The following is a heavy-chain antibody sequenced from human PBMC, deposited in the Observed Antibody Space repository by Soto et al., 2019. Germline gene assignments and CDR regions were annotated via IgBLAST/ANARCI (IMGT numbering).Heavy chain of an antibody. CDR2: IKQDGSEK. J-gene: IGHJ4*02. CDR3: ARERKGVAGIDY. CDR1: GFTFSSYG. Sequence: EVQLVESGGGLVQPGGSLRLSCAGSGFTFSSYGMSWVRQAPGKGLEWVANIKQDGSEKYYGDSVKGRVTISRDHAKNSLYLQMNSLRAEDTAVYYCARERKGVAGIDYWGQGTLVTVSS. D-gene: IGHD6-19*01. V-gene: IGHV3-7*05.